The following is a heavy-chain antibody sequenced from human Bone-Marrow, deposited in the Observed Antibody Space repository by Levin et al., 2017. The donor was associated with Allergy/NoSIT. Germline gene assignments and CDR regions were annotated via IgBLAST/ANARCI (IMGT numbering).Heavy chain of an antibody. V-gene: IGHV3-23*01. CDR1: GFTFSSYA. D-gene: IGHD1-26*01. J-gene: IGHJ4*02. Sequence: PGGSLRLSCAASGFTFSSYAMSWVRQAPGKGLEWVSSISGSGDSIHSADSVKGRFTISRDNSKTTLYLQMNSLRAEDTAVYYCAKDLRAGAASWDFDYWGQGTLVTVSS. CDR2: ISGSGDSI. CDR3: AKDLRAGAASWDFDY.